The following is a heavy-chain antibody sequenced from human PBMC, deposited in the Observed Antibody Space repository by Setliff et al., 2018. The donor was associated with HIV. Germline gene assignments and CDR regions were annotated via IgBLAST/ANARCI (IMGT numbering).Heavy chain of an antibody. D-gene: IGHD5-18*01. CDR2: ICDDGRT. Sequence: PGGSLRLSCAASGFTLSSNYMTWVRQAPGKGLEWVSVICDDGRTYYADSVKGRFTISRDTSKNSLFLQMNSLRVDDTAVYYCAREYTALVDDAFDVWGQGTMVTVSS. CDR1: GFTLSSNY. V-gene: IGHV3-53*01. J-gene: IGHJ3*01. CDR3: AREYTALVDDAFDV.